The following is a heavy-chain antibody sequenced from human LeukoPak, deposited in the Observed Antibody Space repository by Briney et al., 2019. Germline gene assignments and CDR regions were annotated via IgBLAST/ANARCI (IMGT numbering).Heavy chain of an antibody. CDR3: ARAADSSGYFYYFDY. CDR1: GGSISSGSYY. J-gene: IGHJ4*02. D-gene: IGHD3-22*01. V-gene: IGHV4-61*02. Sequence: SETLSLTCTVSGGSISSGSYYWSWIRQPAGKGLEWIGRIYTSGSTNYNPSLKSRVTISVDTSKNQFSLKLSSVTAADTAVYYCARAADSSGYFYYFDYWGLGTLVTVSS. CDR2: IYTSGST.